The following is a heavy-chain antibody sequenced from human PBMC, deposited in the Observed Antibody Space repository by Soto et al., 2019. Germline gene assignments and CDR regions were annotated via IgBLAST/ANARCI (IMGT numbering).Heavy chain of an antibody. D-gene: IGHD1-1*01. CDR2: ISYDGSNK. V-gene: IGHV3-30-3*01. Sequence: GGSLRLSCAASGFTFSSYAMHWVRQAPGKGLEWVAVISYDGSNKYYADSVKGRFTISRDNSKNTLYLQMNSLRAEDTAVYYCASSVAHWHYFDYWGQGTLVTVSS. CDR3: ASSVAHWHYFDY. J-gene: IGHJ4*02. CDR1: GFTFSSYA.